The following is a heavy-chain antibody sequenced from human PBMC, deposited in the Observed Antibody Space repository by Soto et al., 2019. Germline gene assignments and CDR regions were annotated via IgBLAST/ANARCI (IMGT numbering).Heavy chain of an antibody. CDR1: GGSISNYY. CDR3: AKDSGYNYGYFRWFDP. J-gene: IGHJ5*02. CDR2: IFYSGST. Sequence: QVHLQESGPRLVKPSETLSLTCTVSGGSISNYYWSWIRQPPGRGLEWIGHIFYSGSTNYNPALKSRATRAVXTXKXXCSLKLSSVTAADTAVYYCAKDSGYNYGYFRWFDPWGQGTLVTVSS. V-gene: IGHV4-59*01. D-gene: IGHD5-18*01.